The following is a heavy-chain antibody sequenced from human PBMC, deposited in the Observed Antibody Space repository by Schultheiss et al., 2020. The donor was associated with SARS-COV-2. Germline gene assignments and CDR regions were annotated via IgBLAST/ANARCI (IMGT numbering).Heavy chain of an antibody. V-gene: IGHV4-59*12. D-gene: IGHD6-13*01. Sequence: SETLSLTCTVSGGSISSYYWSWIRQPAGKGLEWIGYIYYSGSTYYNPSLKSRVTISVDTSKNQFSLKLSSVTAADTAVYYCARGESAADAFDIWGQGTMVTVSS. CDR1: GGSISSYY. J-gene: IGHJ3*02. CDR2: IYYSGST. CDR3: ARGESAADAFDI.